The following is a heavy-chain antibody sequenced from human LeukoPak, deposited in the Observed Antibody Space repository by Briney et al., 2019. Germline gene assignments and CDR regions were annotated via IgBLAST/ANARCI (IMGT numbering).Heavy chain of an antibody. J-gene: IGHJ5*02. Sequence: PSETLSLTCTVSGGSISSYYWSWIRQPAGKGLEWIGRIYTSGSTNYNPSLKSRVTMSVDTSKNQFSLKLSSVTAADTAVYYCVRDVPYYYGSGSYFNWFDPWGQGTLVTVSS. CDR1: GGSISSYY. D-gene: IGHD3-10*01. CDR2: IYTSGST. V-gene: IGHV4-4*07. CDR3: VRDVPYYYGSGSYFNWFDP.